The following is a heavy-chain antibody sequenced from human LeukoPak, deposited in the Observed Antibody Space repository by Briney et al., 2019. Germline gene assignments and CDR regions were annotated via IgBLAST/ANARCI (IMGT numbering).Heavy chain of an antibody. J-gene: IGHJ6*02. D-gene: IGHD1-26*01. CDR3: ARQVGLLPPNYYYYYGMDV. CDR1: GFTFSSYE. Sequence: GGSLRLSCAASGFTFSSYEMNWVRQAPGKGLEWVSYISSSGTTIYYADSVKGRFTISRDNAKNSLYLQMNSLRAEDTAVYYCARQVGLLPPNYYYYYGMDVWGQGTTVTVSS. CDR2: ISSSGTTI. V-gene: IGHV3-48*03.